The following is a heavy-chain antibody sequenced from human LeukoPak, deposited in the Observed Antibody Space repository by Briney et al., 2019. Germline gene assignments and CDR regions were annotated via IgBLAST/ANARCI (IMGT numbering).Heavy chain of an antibody. V-gene: IGHV3-23*01. CDR1: GFTFSSFD. D-gene: IGHD2-15*01. Sequence: PGGSLRLSCAASGFTFSSFDMTWVRQAPGKGLEWVSTISVSATNTYYADSVKGRFTISRDNSKNTLYLQMNSLRAEDTAVYYCAKDGEVAATHKYYFDYWGQGTLVTVSS. J-gene: IGHJ4*02. CDR3: AKDGEVAATHKYYFDY. CDR2: ISVSATNT.